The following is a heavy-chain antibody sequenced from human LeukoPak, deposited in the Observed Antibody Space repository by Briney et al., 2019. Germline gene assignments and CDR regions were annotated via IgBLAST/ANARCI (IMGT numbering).Heavy chain of an antibody. CDR2: IIPIFGTA. D-gene: IGHD6-13*01. Sequence: GASVKVSCKASGGTFSSYAISWVRQAPGQGLEWMGGIIPIFGTANYAQKFQGRVTMTRDTSTSTVYMELSSLRSEDTAVYYCARARAAAGTNWFDPWGQGTLVTVSS. V-gene: IGHV1-69*05. CDR1: GGTFSSYA. J-gene: IGHJ5*02. CDR3: ARARAAAGTNWFDP.